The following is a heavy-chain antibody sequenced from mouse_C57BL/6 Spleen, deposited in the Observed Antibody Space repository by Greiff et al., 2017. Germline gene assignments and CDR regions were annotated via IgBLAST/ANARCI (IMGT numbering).Heavy chain of an antibody. CDR3: ARGDYDYDDGPFAY. V-gene: IGHV1-64*01. CDR2: IHPNSGST. J-gene: IGHJ3*01. CDR1: GYTFTSYW. D-gene: IGHD2-4*01. Sequence: QVQLQQPGAKLVKPGASVKLSCKASGYTFTSYWMHWVKQRPGQGLEWIGMIHPNSGSTNYNEKFKSKATLTVDKSSSTAYMQLSSLTSEDSAVYYCARGDYDYDDGPFAYWGQGTLVTVSA.